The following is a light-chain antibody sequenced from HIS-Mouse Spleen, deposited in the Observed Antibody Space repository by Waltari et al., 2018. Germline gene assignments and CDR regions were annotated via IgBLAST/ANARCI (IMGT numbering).Light chain of an antibody. Sequence: DIQLTQSPSFLSASVGDRVTITCRASQGISSNLAWYQQKPGKAPKLLSYAASTLQSGVPSRFSGSGSGTEFTPTISSLQPEDFATYYCQQLNSYPPTFGQGTKVEIK. CDR3: QQLNSYPPT. CDR2: AAS. CDR1: QGISSN. V-gene: IGKV1-9*01. J-gene: IGKJ1*01.